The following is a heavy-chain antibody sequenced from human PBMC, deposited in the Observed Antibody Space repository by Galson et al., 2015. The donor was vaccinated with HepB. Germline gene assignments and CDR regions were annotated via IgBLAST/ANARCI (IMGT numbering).Heavy chain of an antibody. CDR1: GGSFSGYY. V-gene: IGHV4-34*01. J-gene: IGHJ6*02. Sequence: SETLSLTCAVYGGSFSGYYWSWIRQPPGKGLEWIGEINHSGSTNYNPSLKSRVTISVDTSKNQFSLKLSSVTAADTAVYYCARSGDRPYGMDVWGQGTTVTVSS. CDR3: ARSGDRPYGMDV. D-gene: IGHD1-26*01. CDR2: INHSGST.